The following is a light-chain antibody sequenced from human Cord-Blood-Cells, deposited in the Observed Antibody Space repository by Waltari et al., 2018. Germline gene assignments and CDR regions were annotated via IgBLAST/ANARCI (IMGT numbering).Light chain of an antibody. CDR3: QQANSFLPT. J-gene: IGKJ1*01. Sequence: DIQMTQSPSSVSASVGDRVTIPCRASQGISSWLAWYLQKAGKAPKLLIYAASSLQSGVPSRLSGSGSGRDVTLTISSLQPEDFATYECQQANSFLPTFGQGTKVENK. CDR2: AAS. V-gene: IGKV1-12*01. CDR1: QGISSW.